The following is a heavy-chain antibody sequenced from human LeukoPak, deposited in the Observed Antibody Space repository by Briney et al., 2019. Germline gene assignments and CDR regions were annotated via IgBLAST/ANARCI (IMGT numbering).Heavy chain of an antibody. Sequence: PGGSLRLSCVASGITFSNYAASWVRQAPEKGLDWVSVISGSAHKIRYADSVKGRFTISRDNSENIVYLQMSNLRVEDTAVYYCAGRPTGYSSGYIHWGQGTLVTVSS. CDR2: ISGSAHKI. CDR3: AGRPTGYSSGYIH. V-gene: IGHV3-23*01. CDR1: GITFSNYA. J-gene: IGHJ4*02. D-gene: IGHD5-18*01.